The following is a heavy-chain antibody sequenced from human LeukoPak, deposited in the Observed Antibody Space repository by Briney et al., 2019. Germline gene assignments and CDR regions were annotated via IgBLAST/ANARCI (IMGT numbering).Heavy chain of an antibody. CDR2: IKTDGSST. Sequence: GGSLRLSCAASGFTFSSYWMYWVRQAPGKGLVWVSRIKTDGSSTTYADSVKGRFTISRDNAKNTLYLQMNSVRAEDTAVYYCAGGYSVTHWGQGILVTVSS. V-gene: IGHV3-74*03. J-gene: IGHJ4*02. CDR1: GFTFSSYW. D-gene: IGHD1-1*01. CDR3: AGGYSVTH.